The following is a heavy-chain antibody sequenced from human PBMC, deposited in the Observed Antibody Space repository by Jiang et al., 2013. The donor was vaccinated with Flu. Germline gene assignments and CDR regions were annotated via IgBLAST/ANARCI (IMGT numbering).Heavy chain of an antibody. CDR3: ARTRLIRSSGWYRGWFDP. CDR2: INHSGST. J-gene: IGHJ5*02. CDR1: GGSFSGYY. V-gene: IGHV4-34*01. D-gene: IGHD6-19*01. Sequence: SLTCAVYGGSFSGYYWSWIRQPPGKGLEWIGEINHSGSTNYNPSLKSRVTISVDTSKNQFSLKLSSVTAADTAVYYCARTRLIRSSGWYRGWFDPWGQGTLVTVSS.